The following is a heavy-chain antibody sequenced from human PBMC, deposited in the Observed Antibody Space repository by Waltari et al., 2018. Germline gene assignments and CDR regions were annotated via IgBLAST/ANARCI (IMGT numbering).Heavy chain of an antibody. J-gene: IGHJ5*02. D-gene: IGHD2-2*01. CDR2: ISNDGSNK. CDR1: GFSFSRLG. Sequence: QVQLVESGGGVVQPGRSLTLPLAPPGFSFSRLGITWVRQAPGKGLEWVAVISNDGSNKNYGDSVKGRFTISRDNSKNTLYLQMNSLRPEDTAMYYCAKDSRNQLLYSGLDNWFDPWGQGTLVTVSS. CDR3: AKDSRNQLLYSGLDNWFDP. V-gene: IGHV3-30*18.